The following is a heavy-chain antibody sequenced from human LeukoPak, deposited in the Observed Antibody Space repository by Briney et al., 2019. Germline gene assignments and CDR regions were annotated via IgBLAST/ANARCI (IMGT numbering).Heavy chain of an antibody. Sequence: GGSLRLSCAASGFTFSSYEMNWVRQAPGKGLEWVSYISSSGSTIYYADSVKGRFTISRDNAMNSLYLQMNSLRAEDTAVYYCAREHYGDYGLFDYWGQGTLVTVSS. J-gene: IGHJ4*02. CDR1: GFTFSSYE. D-gene: IGHD4-17*01. CDR3: AREHYGDYGLFDY. CDR2: ISSSGSTI. V-gene: IGHV3-48*03.